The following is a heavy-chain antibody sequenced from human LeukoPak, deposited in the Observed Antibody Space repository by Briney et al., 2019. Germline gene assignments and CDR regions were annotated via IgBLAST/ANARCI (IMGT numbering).Heavy chain of an antibody. CDR3: ARVRRFLNGGVAGIDY. D-gene: IGHD3-3*01. CDR1: GYTFTTFA. V-gene: IGHV7-4-1*02. CDR2: INTNTGNP. Sequence: GASVKVSCKASGYTFTTFAVIWVRQAAGQGLEWMGWINTNTGNPTYAQAFTGRFVFSLDTSVSTSYLQISSLKAEDTAVYYCARVRRFLNGGVAGIDYWGQGSLVTVSS. J-gene: IGHJ4*02.